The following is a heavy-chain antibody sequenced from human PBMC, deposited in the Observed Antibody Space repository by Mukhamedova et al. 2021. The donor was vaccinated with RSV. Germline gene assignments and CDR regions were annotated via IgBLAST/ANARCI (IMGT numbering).Heavy chain of an antibody. V-gene: IGHV4-28*02. J-gene: IGHJ4*02. D-gene: IGHD1-7*01. Sequence: KSRLTMSVDTSKNQFSLKLTSVTAADTAVYYCARNSVDWNLCDYWGQGTLVTVSS. CDR3: ARNSVDWNLCDY.